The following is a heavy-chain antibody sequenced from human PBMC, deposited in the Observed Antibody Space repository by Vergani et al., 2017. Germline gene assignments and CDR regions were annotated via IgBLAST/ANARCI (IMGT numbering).Heavy chain of an antibody. Sequence: QLLESGGGLIQPGGSLRLSCAASGFTFNSYAMTWVRQAPGKGLEWVSGINNNGGSTYYADSVKGRFTISRDNSKNTLYLQMTDLRAEDTATYYCAKVGGSNSCPYGGGAFDVWGHGTMVTVSS. CDR1: GFTFNSYA. CDR2: INNNGGST. CDR3: AKVGGSNSCPYGGGAFDV. V-gene: IGHV3-23*01. D-gene: IGHD2-15*01. J-gene: IGHJ3*01.